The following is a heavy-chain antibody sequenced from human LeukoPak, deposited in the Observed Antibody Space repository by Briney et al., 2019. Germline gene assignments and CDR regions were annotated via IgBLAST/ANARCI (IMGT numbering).Heavy chain of an antibody. D-gene: IGHD6-13*01. CDR3: ARGIAAAGPFDY. J-gene: IGHJ4*02. CDR2: ISGSGGST. V-gene: IGHV3-23*01. Sequence: GGSLRLSCAASGFTFSSYAMSWVRQAPGKGLEWDSAISGSGGSTYYADSVKGRFTISRGNSKNTLYLQMNSLRAEDTAVYYCARGIAAAGPFDYWGQGTLVTVSS. CDR1: GFTFSSYA.